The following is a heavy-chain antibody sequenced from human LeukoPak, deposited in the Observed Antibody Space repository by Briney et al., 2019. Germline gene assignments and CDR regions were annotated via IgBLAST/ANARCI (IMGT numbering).Heavy chain of an antibody. D-gene: IGHD6-6*01. J-gene: IGHJ6*03. CDR2: ISSSGDAI. CDR1: GFTFSGYY. Sequence: PGGSLRLSCAASGFTFSGYYMNWIRQAPGKGLEWVSYISSSGDAIYYADSLKGRITISRDNAKKSLFLQMSSLRADDTAVYYCARGAARGETYYYYYMDVWGKGTTVTVSS. CDR3: ARGAARGETYYYYYMDV. V-gene: IGHV3-11*01.